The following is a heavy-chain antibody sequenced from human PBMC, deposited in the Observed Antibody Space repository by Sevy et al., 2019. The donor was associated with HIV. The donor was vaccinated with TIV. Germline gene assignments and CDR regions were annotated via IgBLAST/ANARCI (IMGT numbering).Heavy chain of an antibody. J-gene: IGHJ6*02. V-gene: IGHV3-30*02. CDR2: IRYDGSNK. CDR1: GFTFSSYG. Sequence: GGSLRLSCAASGFTFSSYGMHWVRQAPGKGLEWVAFIRYDGSNKYYADSVKGRFTISGDNSKNTLYLQMNSLRAEDTAVYYCAKALPTPVTTLYYYYGMDVWGQGTTVTVSS. D-gene: IGHD4-17*01. CDR3: AKALPTPVTTLYYYYGMDV.